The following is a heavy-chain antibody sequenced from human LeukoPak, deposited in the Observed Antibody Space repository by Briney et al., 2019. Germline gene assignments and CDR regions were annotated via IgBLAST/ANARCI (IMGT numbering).Heavy chain of an antibody. Sequence: GASVKVSCSTSGYTFSSYDVIWVRLAPGQGLEWMGWMNPNSGNTGYAQKFQGRVTMTGDTSISTAYMELSSLMSDDTAVYYCARDRRPEYSSSSGNYYYYMDVWGKGTTVTVSS. CDR2: MNPNSGNT. V-gene: IGHV1-8*01. CDR3: ARDRRPEYSSSSGNYYYYMDV. D-gene: IGHD6-6*01. J-gene: IGHJ6*03. CDR1: GYTFSSYD.